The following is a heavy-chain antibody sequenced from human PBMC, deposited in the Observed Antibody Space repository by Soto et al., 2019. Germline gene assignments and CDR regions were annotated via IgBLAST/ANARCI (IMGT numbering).Heavy chain of an antibody. J-gene: IGHJ6*02. CDR2: IWYDGSNK. CDR1: GFTFSSYG. Sequence: SGGSLRLSCAASGFTFSSYGMHWVRQAPGKGLEWVAVIWYDGSNKYYADSVKGRFTISRDNSKNTLYLQMNSLRAEDTAVYYCARSDKYYDILTGRYYYYGMDVWGQGTTVTVSS. CDR3: ARSDKYYDILTGRYYYYGMDV. D-gene: IGHD3-9*01. V-gene: IGHV3-33*01.